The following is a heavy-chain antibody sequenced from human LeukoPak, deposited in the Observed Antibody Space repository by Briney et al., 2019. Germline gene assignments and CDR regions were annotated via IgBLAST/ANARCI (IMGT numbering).Heavy chain of an antibody. J-gene: IGHJ4*02. D-gene: IGHD6-6*01. CDR3: ARHSGAARPNFDY. CDR2: IYYSGST. V-gene: IGHV4-39*01. CDR1: GGSISSSSYY. Sequence: PSETLSLTCTVSGGSISSSSYYWGWIRQPPGKGLEWIGSIYYSGSTYYNPSLKSRVTISVDTSKNQFSLKLRSVTAADTAVYYCARHSGAARPNFDYWGQGTLVTVSS.